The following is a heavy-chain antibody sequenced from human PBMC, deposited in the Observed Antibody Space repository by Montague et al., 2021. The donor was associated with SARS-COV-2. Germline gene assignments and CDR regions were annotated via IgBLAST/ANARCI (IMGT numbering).Heavy chain of an antibody. CDR1: GFTLSSYA. CDR2: ISGSDDTT. CDR3: AKGFTSWPRGLFDY. D-gene: IGHD2-2*01. J-gene: IGHJ4*02. Sequence: SLRLSCAASGFTLSSYAMNWVRQAPGKGLEWVSSISGSDDTTYYADSVKGRFTISRDSSKNMLYLQMNSLRVEETAVYYCAKGFTSWPRGLFDYWGQGSLVTVSS. V-gene: IGHV3-23*01.